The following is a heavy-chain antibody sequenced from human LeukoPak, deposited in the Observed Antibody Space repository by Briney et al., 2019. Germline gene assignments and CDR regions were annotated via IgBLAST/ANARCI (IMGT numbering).Heavy chain of an antibody. CDR2: IYYSGST. D-gene: IGHD6-19*01. CDR3: ASSGWYFDY. CDR1: GGSVSSGSYY. Sequence: PSETLSLTCTVSGGSVSSGSYYWSWIRQPPGKGLEWIGYIYYSGSTNYNPSLKSRVTISVDTSKNQFSLKLSSVTAADTAVYYCASSGWYFDYWGQGTLVTVSS. V-gene: IGHV4-61*01. J-gene: IGHJ4*02.